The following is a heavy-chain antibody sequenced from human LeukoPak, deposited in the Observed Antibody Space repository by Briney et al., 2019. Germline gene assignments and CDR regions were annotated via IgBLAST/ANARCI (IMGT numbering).Heavy chain of an antibody. CDR1: GGSFSGYY. D-gene: IGHD1-26*01. Sequence: PSETLSLTCAVYGGSFSGYYWSWIRQPPGKGLEWVSAISGSGGSTYYADSVKGRFTISRDNSKNTLYLQMNSLRAEDTAVYYCAKGSGGSYSIYYYMDVWGKGTTVTVSS. CDR2: ISGSGGST. J-gene: IGHJ6*03. CDR3: AKGSGGSYSIYYYMDV. V-gene: IGHV3-23*01.